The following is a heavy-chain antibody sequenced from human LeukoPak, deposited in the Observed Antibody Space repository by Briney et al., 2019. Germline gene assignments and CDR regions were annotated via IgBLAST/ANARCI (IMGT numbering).Heavy chain of an antibody. CDR3: ARGPYSGHDLGY. CDR2: IIPIFGTA. J-gene: IGHJ4*02. V-gene: IGHV1-69*13. D-gene: IGHD5-12*01. Sequence: GASVKVSCKASGGTFSSYAISWVRQAPGQGLEWMGGIIPIFGTANYAQKFQGRVTITADESTSTAYMELSSLRSEDTAVYYCARGPYSGHDLGYWGQGTLVTVSS. CDR1: GGTFSSYA.